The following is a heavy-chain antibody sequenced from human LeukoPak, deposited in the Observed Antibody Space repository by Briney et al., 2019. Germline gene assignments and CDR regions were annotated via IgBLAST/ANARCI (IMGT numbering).Heavy chain of an antibody. CDR2: ISSSGYTT. CDR3: AKDTYYYDSSGYYSYNWFDP. Sequence: GGSLRLSCAASGFTFSDYYMSWIRQTPGKGLEWVSYISSSGYTTYHADSVKGRFTISRDNSKNSLYLQMNSLRTEDTALYYCAKDTYYYDSSGYYSYNWFDPWGQGTLVTVSS. J-gene: IGHJ5*02. V-gene: IGHV3-11*01. D-gene: IGHD3-22*01. CDR1: GFTFSDYY.